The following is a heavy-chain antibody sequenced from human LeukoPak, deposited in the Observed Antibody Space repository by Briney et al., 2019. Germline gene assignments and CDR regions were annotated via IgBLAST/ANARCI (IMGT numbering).Heavy chain of an antibody. V-gene: IGHV4-61*02. CDR3: ARDPVDGFGFYDY. J-gene: IGHJ4*02. D-gene: IGHD3-10*01. CDR2: VHASGSI. Sequence: SQTLSLTCTVSGGSISSGGYHWSWFRQPAGEGMQWIGRVHASGSINYNPSLKSRVTISVDTSRTQFSLKVTSMTAADTAVYYCARDPVDGFGFYDYWGQGTLVTVSS. CDR1: GGSISSGGYH.